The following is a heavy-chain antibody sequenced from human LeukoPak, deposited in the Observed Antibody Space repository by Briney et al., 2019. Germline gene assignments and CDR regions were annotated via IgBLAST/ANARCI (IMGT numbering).Heavy chain of an antibody. D-gene: IGHD5/OR15-5a*01. CDR1: GFTFSSYA. CDR3: AKIEDSTSYYFDH. J-gene: IGHJ4*02. CDR2: ISASGDST. Sequence: GGSLRLSCAAFGFTFSSYAMSWVRQAPGKGLEWVSTISASGDSTYYADSVKGRFTVSRDNSKNTLYLQMNSLRAEDTAVYYCAKIEDSTSYYFDHWGQGTLVTVSS. V-gene: IGHV3-23*01.